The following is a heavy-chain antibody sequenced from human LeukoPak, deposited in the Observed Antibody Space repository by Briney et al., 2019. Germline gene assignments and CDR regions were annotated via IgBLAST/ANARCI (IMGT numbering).Heavy chain of an antibody. CDR2: IYYSGST. Sequence: PSETLSLTCTVSGGSISSYYWSWIRQPPGKGLEWIGYIYYSGSTNYNPSLKSRVTISVDTSKNQFSLKLSSATAADTAVYYCARFMVRGCSDYWGQGTLVTVSS. CDR3: ARFMVRGCSDY. CDR1: GGSISSYY. D-gene: IGHD3-10*01. J-gene: IGHJ4*02. V-gene: IGHV4-59*08.